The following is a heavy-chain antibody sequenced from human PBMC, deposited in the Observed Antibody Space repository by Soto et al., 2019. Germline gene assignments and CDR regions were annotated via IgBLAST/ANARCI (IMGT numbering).Heavy chain of an antibody. CDR1: GLRIDDYA. CDR3: VKDTTPGGADV. Sequence: EVQLVESGGGLVQPGTSLRLSCEVSGLRIDDYAMHWVRQVPGKGLEWVAGIFWNRGDTGYADSVKGRFTISRDHAKNYLYMQMNSMRGEDTALYYCVKDTTPGGADVWGQGTTVTVSS. J-gene: IGHJ6*02. D-gene: IGHD1-1*01. V-gene: IGHV3-9*01. CDR2: IFWNRGDT.